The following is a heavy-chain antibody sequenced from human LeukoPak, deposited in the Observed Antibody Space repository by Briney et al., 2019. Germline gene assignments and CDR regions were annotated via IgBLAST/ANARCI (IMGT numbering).Heavy chain of an antibody. CDR1: GYTFTSYY. D-gene: IGHD3-22*01. J-gene: IGHJ4*02. CDR3: ASDGATMIVVAYFGY. V-gene: IGHV1-46*01. Sequence: ASVTVSCKASGYTFTSYYMHWVRQAPGQGLEWMGIINPSGGSTSYAQKFQGRVTMTRDTSTSTVYMELSSLRSEDAAVYYGASDGATMIVVAYFGYWGQGTLGTVSS. CDR2: INPSGGST.